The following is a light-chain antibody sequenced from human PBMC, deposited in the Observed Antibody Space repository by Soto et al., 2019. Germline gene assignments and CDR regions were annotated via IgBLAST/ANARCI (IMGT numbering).Light chain of an antibody. V-gene: IGKV1-5*01. J-gene: IGKJ1*01. CDR3: QQYNSAWT. Sequence: DIQMTQSPSTLSASVGDRVTITCRASQSISSWLAWYQQKPGKAPKLLIYDASSLESGVPSRFGGSGSGTEFTLTISSLQPDDFATYYCQQYNSAWTFGQGTKV. CDR2: DAS. CDR1: QSISSW.